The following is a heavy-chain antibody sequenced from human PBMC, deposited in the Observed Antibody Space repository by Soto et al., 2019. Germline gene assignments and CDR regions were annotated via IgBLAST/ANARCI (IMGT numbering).Heavy chain of an antibody. CDR1: GYTFTSYY. CDR3: ALEMVYAMAIDY. CDR2: INPSGGST. D-gene: IGHD2-8*01. J-gene: IGHJ4*02. Sequence: QVQLVQSGAEVKKPGASVKVSCKASGYTFTSYYMHWVRQAPGQGLEWMGIINPSGGSTSYAQKFQGRVTMTRDTYTRTVYMELSRLRSEDTAVYYCALEMVYAMAIDYWGQGTLVTVSS. V-gene: IGHV1-46*01.